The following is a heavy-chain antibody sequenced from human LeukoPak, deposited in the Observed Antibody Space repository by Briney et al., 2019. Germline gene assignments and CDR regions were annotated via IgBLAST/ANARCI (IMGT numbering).Heavy chain of an antibody. CDR1: GGTFSSYA. CDR2: IIPIFGTA. V-gene: IGHV1-69*13. CDR3: ARDKDMITFGGVIVRGYFDY. J-gene: IGHJ4*02. D-gene: IGHD3-16*02. Sequence: ASVKVSCKASGGTFSSYAISWVRQAPGQGLEWMGGIIPIFGTANYAQKFQGRVTITADESTSTVYMELSSLRSEDTAVYYCARDKDMITFGGVIVRGYFDYWGQGTLVTVSS.